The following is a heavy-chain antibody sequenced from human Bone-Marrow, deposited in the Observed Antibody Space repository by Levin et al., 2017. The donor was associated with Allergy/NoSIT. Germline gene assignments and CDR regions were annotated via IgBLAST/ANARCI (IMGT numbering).Heavy chain of an antibody. J-gene: IGHJ5*02. CDR2: ISTDTGNR. D-gene: IGHD2-21*01. CDR1: GYTFRNYG. V-gene: IGHV1-18*01. Sequence: GESLKISCKASGYTFRNYGISWVRQAPGRGLEWLGWISTDTGNRHYAQNLQGRVTMTTDTSTDTAHLELRSLRSGDTAIYYCARLVVGAKGWFAPWGQGTPVTVSS. CDR3: ARLVVGAKGWFAP.